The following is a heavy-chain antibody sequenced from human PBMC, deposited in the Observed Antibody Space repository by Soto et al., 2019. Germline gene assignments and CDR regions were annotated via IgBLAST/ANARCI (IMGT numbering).Heavy chain of an antibody. V-gene: IGHV1-69*02. CDR2: IIPILGIA. D-gene: IGHD5-12*01. J-gene: IGHJ6*02. Sequence: GASVKVSCKASGGTFSSYTISWVRQAPGQGLEWMGRIIPILGIANYAQKFQGRVTITADKSTSTAYMELSSLRSEDTAVYYCARGKMATHYYYYGMDVWGQGTTVTVS. CDR3: ARGKMATHYYYYGMDV. CDR1: GGTFSSYT.